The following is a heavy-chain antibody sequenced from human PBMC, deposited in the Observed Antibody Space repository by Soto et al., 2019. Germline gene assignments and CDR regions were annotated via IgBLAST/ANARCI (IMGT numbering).Heavy chain of an antibody. V-gene: IGHV3-30-3*01. D-gene: IGHD5-18*01. Sequence: QVQLVESGGGVVQPGRSLRLSCAASGFTFSSYAMHWVRQAPGKGLEWVAVISYDGSNKYYADSVKGRFTISRDNSKNTLYLQMNSLRAEDTAVYYCAGAHGYSYGPFDYWGQGTLVTVSS. CDR1: GFTFSSYA. J-gene: IGHJ4*02. CDR2: ISYDGSNK. CDR3: AGAHGYSYGPFDY.